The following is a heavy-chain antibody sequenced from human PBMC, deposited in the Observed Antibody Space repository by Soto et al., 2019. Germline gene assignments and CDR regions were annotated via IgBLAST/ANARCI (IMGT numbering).Heavy chain of an antibody. CDR1: GGSISSSSYY. CDR2: IYYSGST. V-gene: IGHV4-39*01. CDR3: ARPNVEMATIPFDP. Sequence: SETLSLTCTVSGGSISSSSYYWGWIRQPPGKGLEWIGSIYYSGSTYYNPSLKSRVTISVDTSKNPFSLKLSSVTAADTAVYYCARPNVEMATIPFDPWGQGTLVTVSS. D-gene: IGHD5-12*01. J-gene: IGHJ5*02.